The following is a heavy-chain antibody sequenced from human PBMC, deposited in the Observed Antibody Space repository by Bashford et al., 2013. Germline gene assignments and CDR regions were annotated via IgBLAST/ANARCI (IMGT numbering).Heavy chain of an antibody. J-gene: IGHJ3*02. CDR1: GGTFSNDA. D-gene: IGHD4-17*01. V-gene: IGHV1-69*10. CDR3: ATLDDDGRPFNI. Sequence: VASVKVSCKASGGTFSNDAINWVRQAPGQGLEWMGGIIPRVDMTNYAQKFQGRVTMTADKSTTTAYMELRSLRSDDTAVYFCATLDDDGRPFNIWGQGTMVTVSS. CDR2: IIPRVDMT.